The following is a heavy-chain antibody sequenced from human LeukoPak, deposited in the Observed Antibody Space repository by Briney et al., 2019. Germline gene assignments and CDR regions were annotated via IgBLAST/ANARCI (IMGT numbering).Heavy chain of an antibody. CDR3: ARDIAAAGPYYSDY. CDR1: GGSFSGYY. V-gene: IGHV4-34*01. Sequence: SETLSLTCAVYGGSFSGYYWSWTRQPPGKGLEWIGEISHSGSTNYNPSLKSRVTISVDTSKNQFSLKLSSVTAADTAVYYCARDIAAAGPYYSDYWGQGTLVTVSS. D-gene: IGHD6-13*01. J-gene: IGHJ4*02. CDR2: ISHSGST.